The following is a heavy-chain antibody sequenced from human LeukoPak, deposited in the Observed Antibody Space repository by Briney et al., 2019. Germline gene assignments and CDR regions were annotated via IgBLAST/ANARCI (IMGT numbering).Heavy chain of an antibody. J-gene: IGHJ4*02. CDR2: IYYSGST. CDR3: ARDNSVGYYDSRDFDY. D-gene: IGHD3-22*01. Sequence: SVTLSLTCTVSGGSISSSSYYWGWIRQPPGKGLEWIGSIYYSGSTYYNPSLKSRVTISVDTSKNQFSLKLSSVTAADTAVYYCARDNSVGYYDSRDFDYWGQGTLVTVSS. V-gene: IGHV4-39*07. CDR1: GGSISSSSYY.